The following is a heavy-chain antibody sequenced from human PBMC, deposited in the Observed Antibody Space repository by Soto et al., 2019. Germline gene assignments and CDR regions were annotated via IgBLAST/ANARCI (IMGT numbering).Heavy chain of an antibody. CDR2: ISGSGGST. D-gene: IGHD3-10*01. V-gene: IGHV3-23*01. CDR1: GFTFSSYA. J-gene: IGHJ4*02. Sequence: EVQLLESGGGLVQPGGSLRLSCAASGFTFSSYAMSWVRQAPGKGLEWVSAISGSGGSTNYADSVKGRFTISRDNSKNTLYLQMNSLRAEDTAVYYCATDGDRYYGSGSYRGYFFDYWGQGTLVTVSS. CDR3: ATDGDRYYGSGSYRGYFFDY.